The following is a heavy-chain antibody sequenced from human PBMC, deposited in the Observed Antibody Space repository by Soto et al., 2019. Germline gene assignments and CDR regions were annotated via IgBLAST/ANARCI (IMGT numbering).Heavy chain of an antibody. Sequence: QIQLVQSGAEVKKPGASVKVSRKASGYTLTSYAMHWGRQAPGQRIEWMGWINAGNGNTKYSQKFQGRVTITRDTSASTAYMELSSLRSEDTAVYYCARDWIQLWLVGDPWWFDPWGQGTLVTVSS. V-gene: IGHV1-3*01. J-gene: IGHJ5*02. CDR3: ARDWIQLWLVGDPWWFDP. CDR2: INAGNGNT. CDR1: GYTLTSYA. D-gene: IGHD5-18*01.